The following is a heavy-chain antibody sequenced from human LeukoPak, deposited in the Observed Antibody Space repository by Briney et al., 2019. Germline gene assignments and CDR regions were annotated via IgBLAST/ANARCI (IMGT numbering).Heavy chain of an antibody. CDR2: ISDSGRT. CDR3: ARHAYSNYEHWYFDL. J-gene: IGHJ2*01. D-gene: IGHD4-11*01. Sequence: SETLSLTCTVSGGSIRNYYWSWVRQSPGRGLEWIGDISDSGRTSYNPSLMSRVTISVDTSKNQFSLKVNSVTAADTAVYYCARHAYSNYEHWYFDLWGRSTLVTVSS. V-gene: IGHV4-59*01. CDR1: GGSIRNYY.